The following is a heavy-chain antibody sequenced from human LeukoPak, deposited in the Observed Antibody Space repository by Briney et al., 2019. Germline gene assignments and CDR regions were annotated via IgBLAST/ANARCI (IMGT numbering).Heavy chain of an antibody. CDR3: ARGDSSGWYDDYYYYYGMDV. J-gene: IGHJ6*02. D-gene: IGHD6-19*01. CDR1: GYTFTIYY. Sequence: ASVKVSFTASGYTFTIYYMHWVRQAPGQGLEWMGIINPSGGSTSYAQKFQGRVTMTRDTSTSTVYMELSSLRSEDTAVYYCARGDSSGWYDDYYYYYGMDVWGQGTTVTVSS. V-gene: IGHV1-46*01. CDR2: INPSGGST.